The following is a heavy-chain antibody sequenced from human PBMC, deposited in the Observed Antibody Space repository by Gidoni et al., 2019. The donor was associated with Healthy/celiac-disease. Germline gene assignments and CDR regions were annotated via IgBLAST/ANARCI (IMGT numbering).Heavy chain of an antibody. CDR1: GFSFAAYA. Sequence: EVQLVESGGGLVQPGRSLRLSCAACGFSFAAYAMNWVRQAPGKGLEWVSGISWNSGSIGYADSVKGRFTISRDNAKNSLYLQMNSLRAEDTALYYCAKVTLAAAGTPYFDYWGQGTLVTVSS. J-gene: IGHJ4*02. CDR3: AKVTLAAAGTPYFDY. CDR2: ISWNSGSI. D-gene: IGHD6-13*01. V-gene: IGHV3-9*01.